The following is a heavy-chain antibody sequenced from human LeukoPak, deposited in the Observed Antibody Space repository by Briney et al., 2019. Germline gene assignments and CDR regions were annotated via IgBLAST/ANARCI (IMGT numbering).Heavy chain of an antibody. J-gene: IGHJ4*02. Sequence: GGSLRLSCVASGFNFSKNDMHWVRQTTERGLEWVSAIGVGGDTYYADPVKGRFTISRENGKNSVYLQMNSLRAGDTAVYFCAKAFDYNGLRGEGGSFDYWGQGALVTVSS. D-gene: IGHD4-11*01. CDR1: GFNFSKND. V-gene: IGHV3-13*01. CDR2: IGVGGDT. CDR3: AKAFDYNGLRGEGGSFDY.